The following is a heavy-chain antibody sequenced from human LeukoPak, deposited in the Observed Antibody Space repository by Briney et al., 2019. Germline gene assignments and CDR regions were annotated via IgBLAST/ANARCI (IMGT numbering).Heavy chain of an antibody. CDR3: ARGVGLRSHYFDF. CDR1: GFTFSSHW. J-gene: IGHJ4*02. V-gene: IGHV3-7*01. Sequence: GGPLRLSCAASGFTFSSHWMSWAPEAPGKALEGLANIKQGGNEQYYVHYVKGRFTISKDNAHNSPDLQTNNRRAYDTAVHYCARGVGLRSHYFDFGGQGTLVTVSS. D-gene: IGHD1-26*01. CDR2: IKQGGNEQ.